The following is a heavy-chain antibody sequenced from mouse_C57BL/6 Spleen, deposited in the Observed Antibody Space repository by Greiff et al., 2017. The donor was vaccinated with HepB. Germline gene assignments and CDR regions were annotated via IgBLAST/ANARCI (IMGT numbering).Heavy chain of an antibody. CDR1: GYSFTGYY. V-gene: IGHV1-42*01. J-gene: IGHJ4*01. CDR3: ARYDDGYYAIGMDY. CDR2: INPSTGGT. Sequence: VQLQQSGPELVKPGASVKISCKASGYSFTGYYMNWVKQSPEKSLEWIGEINPSTGGTTYNQKFKAKATLTVDKSSSTAYMQLKSLTSEDSAVYYCARYDDGYYAIGMDYWGQGTSVTVSS. D-gene: IGHD2-3*01.